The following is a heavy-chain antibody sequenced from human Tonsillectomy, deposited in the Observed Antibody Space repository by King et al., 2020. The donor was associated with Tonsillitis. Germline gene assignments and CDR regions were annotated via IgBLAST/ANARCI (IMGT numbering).Heavy chain of an antibody. V-gene: IGHV1-69*01. CDR2: IIPIFGTA. Sequence: VQLVESGAEVKKPGSSVKVSCKASGGTFSSYAISWVRQAPGQGLEWMGGIIPIFGTANYAQKFQGRVTITADESTSTAYMELSSLRTEDTAVYYCAREGSMVHKGIYYYYGMDVWGHGTTVTVSS. CDR1: GGTFSSYA. CDR3: AREGSMVHKGIYYYYGMDV. J-gene: IGHJ6*02. D-gene: IGHD3-10*01.